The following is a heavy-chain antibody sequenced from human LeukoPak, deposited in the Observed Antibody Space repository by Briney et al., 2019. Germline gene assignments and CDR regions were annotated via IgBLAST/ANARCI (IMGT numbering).Heavy chain of an antibody. Sequence: GGSLRLSCAASGSTFRNYAMSWVRQAPGKGLEWVSGISNVGRSKYYADSVKGRFTISRDNSKNTVHLQMNSLRAEDTAVYYCAKDRDDYGDADYWGQGTLVAVSS. CDR2: ISNVGRSK. CDR1: GSTFRNYA. V-gene: IGHV3-23*01. CDR3: AKDRDDYGDADY. J-gene: IGHJ4*02. D-gene: IGHD4-17*01.